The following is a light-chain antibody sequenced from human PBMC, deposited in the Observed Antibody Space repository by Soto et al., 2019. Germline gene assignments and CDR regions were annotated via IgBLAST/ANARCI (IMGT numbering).Light chain of an antibody. V-gene: IGLV2-11*01. Sequence: QSVLTQPRSVSGSPGQSVTISCTGTSSDIGDYNYVSWYQQHPGKAPKVMIYDVNKRPSGVPDRFSGSKSDNTASLTISGLQAEDEADYYCFSYAGRYLYVFGTGTKLTVL. CDR3: FSYAGRYLYV. CDR1: SSDIGDYNY. CDR2: DVN. J-gene: IGLJ1*01.